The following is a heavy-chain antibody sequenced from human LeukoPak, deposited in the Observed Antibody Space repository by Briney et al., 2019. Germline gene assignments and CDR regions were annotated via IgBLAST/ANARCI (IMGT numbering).Heavy chain of an antibody. Sequence: SETLSLTCAVYGGSFSGYYWSWIRQAPGKGLEWIREINHSGSTNYNPSLKSRVTISVDTSKNQFSLKLSSVTAADTAVYYCARWKEYYYGSGSYYRPSGFDPWGQGTLVTVSS. CDR1: GGSFSGYY. J-gene: IGHJ5*02. CDR3: ARWKEYYYGSGSYYRPSGFDP. D-gene: IGHD3-10*01. CDR2: INHSGST. V-gene: IGHV4-34*01.